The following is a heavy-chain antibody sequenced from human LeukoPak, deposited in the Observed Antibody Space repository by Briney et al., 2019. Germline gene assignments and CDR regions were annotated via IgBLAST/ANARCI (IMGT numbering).Heavy chain of an antibody. V-gene: IGHV3-30-3*01. CDR1: GFTFDDYA. CDR3: AREGYQLGDAFDI. Sequence: GGSLRLSCAASGFTFDDYAMHWVRQAPGKGLEWVAVISYDGSNKYYADSVKGRFTISRDNSKNTLYLQMNSLRAEDTAVYYCAREGYQLGDAFDIWGQGTMVTVSS. J-gene: IGHJ3*02. D-gene: IGHD2-2*01. CDR2: ISYDGSNK.